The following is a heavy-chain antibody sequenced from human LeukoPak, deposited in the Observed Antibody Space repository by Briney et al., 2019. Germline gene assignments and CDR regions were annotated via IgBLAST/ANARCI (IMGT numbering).Heavy chain of an antibody. Sequence: PGGSLRLSCAASGLTFSSYAMSWVRQAPGKGLEWVSAISGSGGSTYYADSVKGRFTISRDNSKNTLYLQMNSLRAEDTAVYYCAKESWGYYGSGSYVTHWGQGTLVTVSS. D-gene: IGHD3-10*01. CDR1: GLTFSSYA. J-gene: IGHJ4*02. CDR3: AKESWGYYGSGSYVTH. CDR2: ISGSGGST. V-gene: IGHV3-23*01.